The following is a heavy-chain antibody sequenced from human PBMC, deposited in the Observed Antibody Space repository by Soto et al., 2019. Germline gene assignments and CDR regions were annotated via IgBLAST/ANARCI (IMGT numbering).Heavy chain of an antibody. CDR1: GGSISSSSYY. CDR2: IYYSGST. CDR3: ARTGYYGSGSSLYFDY. D-gene: IGHD3-10*01. V-gene: IGHV4-39*01. J-gene: IGHJ4*02. Sequence: QLQLQESGPGLVKPSETLSLTCTVSGGSISSSSYYWGWIRQPPGKGLEWIGSIYYSGSTYYNPSLKSRVTISVDTSKNQFSLKLSSVTAADTAVYYCARTGYYGSGSSLYFDYWGQGTLVTVSS.